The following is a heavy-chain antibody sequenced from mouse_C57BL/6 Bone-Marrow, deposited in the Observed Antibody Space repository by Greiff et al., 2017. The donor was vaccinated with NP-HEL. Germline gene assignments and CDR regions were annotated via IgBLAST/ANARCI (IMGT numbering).Heavy chain of an antibody. CDR3: ARHGDGYYDWYFDV. V-gene: IGHV5-12*01. CDR2: ISNGGGST. D-gene: IGHD2-3*01. CDR1: GFTFSDYY. Sequence: EVMLVESGGGLVQPGGSLKLSCAASGFTFSDYYMYWVRQTPEKRLEWVAYISNGGGSTYYPDTVKGRFTISRDNAKNTLYLQMSRLKSEDTAMYYCARHGDGYYDWYFDVWGTGTTVTVSS. J-gene: IGHJ1*03.